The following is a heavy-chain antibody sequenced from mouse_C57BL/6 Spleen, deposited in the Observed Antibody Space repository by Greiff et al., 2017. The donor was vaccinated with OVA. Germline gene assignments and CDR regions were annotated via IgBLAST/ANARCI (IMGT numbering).Heavy chain of an antibody. CDR3: ARGVVDAMDY. Sequence: EVNVVESGGGLVKPGGSLKLSCAASGFTFSDYGMHWVRQAPEKGLEWVAYISSGSSTIYYADTVKGRFTISRDNAKNTLFLQMTSLRSEDTAMYYCARGVVDAMDYWGQGTSVTVSS. CDR1: GFTFSDYG. J-gene: IGHJ4*01. V-gene: IGHV5-17*01. CDR2: ISSGSSTI. D-gene: IGHD1-1*01.